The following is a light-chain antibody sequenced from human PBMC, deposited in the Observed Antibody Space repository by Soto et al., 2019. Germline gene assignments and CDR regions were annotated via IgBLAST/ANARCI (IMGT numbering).Light chain of an antibody. J-gene: IGKJ1*01. CDR2: RAS. V-gene: IGKV1-5*03. CDR3: QHYNSYPPWT. Sequence: DIQMTQSPSTLSASVGDRVTITCRASQSINSWLAWHQQEPGKAPKLLIYRASTLQSGVPSRFSGSGSGTEFTPTISSLQPDDFATYYCQHYNSYPPWTFGQGTKVEIK. CDR1: QSINSW.